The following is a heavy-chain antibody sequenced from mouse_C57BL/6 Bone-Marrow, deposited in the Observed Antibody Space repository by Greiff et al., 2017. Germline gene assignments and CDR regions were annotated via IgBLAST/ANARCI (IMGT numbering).Heavy chain of an antibody. J-gene: IGHJ3*01. CDR3: AREGLYDGYYWFAY. CDR2: IYPRDGST. CDR1: GYTFTSYD. Sequence: VKVVESGPELVKPGASVKLSCKASGYTFTSYDINWVKQRPGQGLEWIGWIYPRDGSTKYNEKFKGKATLTVDTSSSTAYMELHSLTSEDSAVYFCAREGLYDGYYWFAYWGQGTLVTVSA. V-gene: IGHV1-85*01. D-gene: IGHD2-3*01.